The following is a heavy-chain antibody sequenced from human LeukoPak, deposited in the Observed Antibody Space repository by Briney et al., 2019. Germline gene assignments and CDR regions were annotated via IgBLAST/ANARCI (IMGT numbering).Heavy chain of an antibody. CDR1: GGTFDRYA. V-gene: IGHV1-69*05. Sequence: SVKVSYKASGGTFDRYAISWVRQAPGQGLEWMGGIAPIFGTPNYAQNFQGRVTITTDESTSTAYMELSSLRSDDTAVYYCASHFRSNHYYFYYMDVWGTGTTVTVSS. CDR3: ASHFRSNHYYFYYMDV. D-gene: IGHD3-16*02. CDR2: IAPIFGTP. J-gene: IGHJ6*03.